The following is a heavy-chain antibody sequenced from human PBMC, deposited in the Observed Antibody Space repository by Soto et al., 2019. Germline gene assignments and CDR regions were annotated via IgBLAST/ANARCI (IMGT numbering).Heavy chain of an antibody. CDR1: GFSFSNCA. CDR3: AKDRGFSPSDAFDS. D-gene: IGHD5-12*01. V-gene: IGHV3-23*01. J-gene: IGHJ3*02. Sequence: GGSLRLSCAASGFSFSNCAMSWVRQTPGKGLEWVSAISGGGGSTKYADSVKGRFTISRDNSKNTLYLQMNSLRAEDTAVYYCAKDRGFSPSDAFDSWGQGTMVTVSS. CDR2: ISGGGGST.